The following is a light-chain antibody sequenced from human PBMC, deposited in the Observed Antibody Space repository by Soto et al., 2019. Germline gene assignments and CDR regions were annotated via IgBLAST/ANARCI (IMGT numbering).Light chain of an antibody. V-gene: IGLV1-40*01. CDR1: SSNIGAASN. Sequence: QSVLTQPLSVSGAPGQSVTISCTGSSSNIGAASNVYWYQQLPGAAPKLLFYDNNSRPSGVPDRFSGSKSGTSASLAITGLQAEDEAVYYCQSYDFSLTAVVFGGGTKLTVL. CDR3: QSYDFSLTAVV. J-gene: IGLJ2*01. CDR2: DNN.